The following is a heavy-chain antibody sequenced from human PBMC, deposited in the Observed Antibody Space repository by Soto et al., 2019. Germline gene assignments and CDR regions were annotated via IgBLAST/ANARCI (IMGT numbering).Heavy chain of an antibody. V-gene: IGHV3-7*04. Sequence: PGGSLRLSCAASGFTLNTYWMSWVRQAPGKGLEWVANIKPDGSEKWYVDSVKGRFTISRDNAKNSLYLQMNSLRAEDTAVYFCARGDYYDTSGPFSDAFDIWGQGTMVTVSS. CDR3: ARGDYYDTSGPFSDAFDI. J-gene: IGHJ3*02. CDR2: IKPDGSEK. CDR1: GFTLNTYW. D-gene: IGHD3-22*01.